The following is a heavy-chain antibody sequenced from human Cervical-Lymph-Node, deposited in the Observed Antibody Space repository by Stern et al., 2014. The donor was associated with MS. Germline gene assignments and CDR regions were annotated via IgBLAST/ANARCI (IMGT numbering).Heavy chain of an antibody. CDR3: AKGEWLLLGIDH. CDR1: GFTFSNYG. V-gene: IGHV3-30*18. Sequence: QVQLMQSGGGVVQFGRSLRLSCVASGFTFSNYGMHWVRQAPGKGLEWVAVISYDGSSEYYADSVKGRFTISRDNFKDTVFLQMNSLRVDDTAVYYCAKGEWLLLGIDHWGQGTLVTVSS. CDR2: ISYDGSSE. D-gene: IGHD6-19*01. J-gene: IGHJ4*02.